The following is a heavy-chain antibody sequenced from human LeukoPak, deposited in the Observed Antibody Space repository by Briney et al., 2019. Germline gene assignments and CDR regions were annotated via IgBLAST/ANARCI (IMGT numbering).Heavy chain of an antibody. V-gene: IGHV3-30*02. CDR2: IRSDGGDK. CDR3: AKDLEAGTSGYSLDY. J-gene: IGHJ4*02. Sequence: GGSLRLSCAASRFTFRSYGMNWVRQAPGKGLEWVAFIRSDGGDKYYAASVKGRFTISRDNSRNALFLQMSSLRSEDTAVYYCAKDLEAGTSGYSLDYWGQGTLVTVSS. D-gene: IGHD3-22*01. CDR1: RFTFRSYG.